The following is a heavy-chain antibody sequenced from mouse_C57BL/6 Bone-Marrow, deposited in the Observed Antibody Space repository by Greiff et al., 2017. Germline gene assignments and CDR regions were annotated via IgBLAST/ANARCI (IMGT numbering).Heavy chain of an antibody. V-gene: IGHV1-9*01. CDR3: ARDYYGSSDWYFDV. CDR2: ILPGMGST. CDR1: GYTFTGYW. Sequence: QVQLQQSGAELMKPGASVKLSCKATGYTFTGYWIEWVKQRPGHGLEWIGEILPGMGSTKYNEKFKGKAPFTADTSSNTAYMQLGSLTTEDSAIYYCARDYYGSSDWYFDVWGTGTTVTVSS. J-gene: IGHJ1*03. D-gene: IGHD1-1*01.